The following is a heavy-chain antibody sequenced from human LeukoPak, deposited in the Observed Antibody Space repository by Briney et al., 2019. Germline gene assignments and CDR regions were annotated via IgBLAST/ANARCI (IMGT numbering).Heavy chain of an antibody. CDR2: IYSGGST. J-gene: IGHJ4*02. CDR1: GFTFSSYW. Sequence: GGSLRLSCAASGFTFSSYWMSWVRQAPGKGLEWVSVIYSGGSTYYADSVKGRFTISRDNSKNTLYLQMNSLRAEDTAVYYCARQNYYDSSGPEGYFDYWGQGTLVTVSS. V-gene: IGHV3-66*04. CDR3: ARQNYYDSSGPEGYFDY. D-gene: IGHD3-22*01.